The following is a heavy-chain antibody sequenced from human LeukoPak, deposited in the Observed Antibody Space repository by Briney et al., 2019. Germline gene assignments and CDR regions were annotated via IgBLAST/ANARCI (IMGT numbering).Heavy chain of an antibody. CDR3: ARARRYGDYSLTG. Sequence: SVKVSCKASGYTFSGYYIHLVRQAPGQGLEWMGGIIPIFGTANYAQKFQGRVTITTDESTSTAYMELSSLRSEDTAVYYCARARRYGDYSLTGWGQGTLVTVSS. D-gene: IGHD4-17*01. CDR1: GYTFSGYY. J-gene: IGHJ4*02. V-gene: IGHV1-69*05. CDR2: IIPIFGTA.